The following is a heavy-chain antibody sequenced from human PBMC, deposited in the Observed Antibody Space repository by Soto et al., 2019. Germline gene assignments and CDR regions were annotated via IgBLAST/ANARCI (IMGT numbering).Heavy chain of an antibody. D-gene: IGHD6-13*01. Sequence: QVQLVQSGAEVKKPGSSVKVSCKASGGTFSSYAISWVRQAPGQGLEWMGGIIPIFGTANYAQKFQGRVTITADEATGTAYMERRSLRSEDTAVYYCARVDIAAAGIVWFDPWGQGTLVTVSS. CDR1: GGTFSSYA. J-gene: IGHJ5*02. V-gene: IGHV1-69*12. CDR3: ARVDIAAAGIVWFDP. CDR2: IIPIFGTA.